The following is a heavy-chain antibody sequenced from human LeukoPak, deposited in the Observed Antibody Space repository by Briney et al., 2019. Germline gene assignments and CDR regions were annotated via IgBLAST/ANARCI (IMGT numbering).Heavy chain of an antibody. Sequence: GGSLRLSCAASGFTVSSNYMSWVRQAPGKGLDWLSIIYSGGSTYYADSVKGRFTISRDNSKNTLYLQMNSLRAEDTAVYYCARWLLDYWGQGTLVTVSS. CDR3: ARWLLDY. V-gene: IGHV3-53*01. CDR2: IYSGGST. CDR1: GFTVSSNY. D-gene: IGHD5-12*01. J-gene: IGHJ4*02.